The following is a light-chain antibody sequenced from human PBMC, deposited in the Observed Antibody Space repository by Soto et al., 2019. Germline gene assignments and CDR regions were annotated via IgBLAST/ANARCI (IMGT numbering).Light chain of an antibody. CDR3: QQLNSQPPV. CDR1: QTISNW. Sequence: DIHMTQSPSTLSASVGYIVTITCRASQTISNWLAWYQQKPGKDHKLPIHRASSLGTGVPSRFSGSGSGTDFTLTISRLQTEDFATYYCQQLNSQPPVFGEGTKVDI. CDR2: RAS. V-gene: IGKV1-5*03. J-gene: IGKJ4*01.